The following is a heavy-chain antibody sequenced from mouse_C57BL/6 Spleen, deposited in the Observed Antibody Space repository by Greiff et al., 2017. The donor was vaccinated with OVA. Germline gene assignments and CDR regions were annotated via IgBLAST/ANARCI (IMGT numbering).Heavy chain of an antibody. CDR3: ARWDGYYGDFDY. V-gene: IGHV1-53*01. D-gene: IGHD2-3*01. CDR2: INPSNGGT. J-gene: IGHJ2*01. CDR1: GYTFTSYW. Sequence: VKLQQPGTELVKPGASVKLSCKASGYTFTSYWMHWVKQRPGQGLEWIGNINPSNGGTNYNEKFKSKATLTVDKSSSTAYMQLSSLTSEDSAVYYCARWDGYYGDFDYWGQGTTLTVSS.